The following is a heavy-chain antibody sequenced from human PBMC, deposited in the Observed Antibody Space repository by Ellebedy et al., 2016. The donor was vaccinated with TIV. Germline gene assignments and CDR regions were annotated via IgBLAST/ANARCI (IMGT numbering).Heavy chain of an antibody. CDR3: AKDGRGTNPGHFDY. D-gene: IGHD2-8*01. CDR2: ISGSAGST. V-gene: IGHV3-23*01. CDR1: GFTFNSYV. J-gene: IGHJ4*02. Sequence: GESLKISCAASGFTFNSYVMSWVRQAPGKGLDWVSAISGSAGSTYYADSVKGRFTISRDNSKNTLFLQMNSLRAEDTAVYYCAKDGRGTNPGHFDYWGQGTLVTVSS.